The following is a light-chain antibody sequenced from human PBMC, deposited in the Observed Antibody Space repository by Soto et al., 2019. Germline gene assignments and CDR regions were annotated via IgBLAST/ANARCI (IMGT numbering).Light chain of an antibody. Sequence: IVLTQSPGTLSLSPGERATLSCRPSQSVSGNYLAWYQQKPGQPPRLLLYGTFSRATGVPDRFSGSGSGTDLTLTINRLEPEDFAVYYCQQYVSSPYTFGQGTRLEIK. CDR1: QSVSGNY. CDR3: QQYVSSPYT. V-gene: IGKV3-20*01. J-gene: IGKJ2*01. CDR2: GTF.